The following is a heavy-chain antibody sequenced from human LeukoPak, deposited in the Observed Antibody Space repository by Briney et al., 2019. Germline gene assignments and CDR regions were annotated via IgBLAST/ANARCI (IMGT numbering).Heavy chain of an antibody. CDR1: GFTFSSYS. Sequence: GGSLRLSCAASGFTFSSYSMTWVRQAPGKGLEWVSYISSSSTIYYADSVKGRFTISRDNSKNTLYLQMNSLRAEDTAVYYCAKSVARLRLGELSFYPYWGQGTLVTVSS. J-gene: IGHJ4*02. V-gene: IGHV3-48*01. CDR2: ISSSSTI. D-gene: IGHD3-16*02. CDR3: AKSVARLRLGELSFYPY.